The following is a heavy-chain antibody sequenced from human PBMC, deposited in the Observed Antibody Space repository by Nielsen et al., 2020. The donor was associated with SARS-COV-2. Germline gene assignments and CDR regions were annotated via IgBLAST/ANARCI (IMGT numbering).Heavy chain of an antibody. V-gene: IGHV3-7*01. Sequence: GESLKISCEGSGFIFSNYWMAWVRQAPGKGLEWLANIKQDGSEKYFIDSVKGRFTISRDNAKNSLYLQMNSLRAEDTAVYYCARDWSSGSGSSYYYYGMDVWGQGTTVTVSS. D-gene: IGHD3-10*01. J-gene: IGHJ6*02. CDR1: GFIFSNYW. CDR2: IKQDGSEK. CDR3: ARDWSSGSGSSYYYYGMDV.